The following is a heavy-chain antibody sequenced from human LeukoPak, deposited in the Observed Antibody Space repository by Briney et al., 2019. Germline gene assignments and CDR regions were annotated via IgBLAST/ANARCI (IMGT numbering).Heavy chain of an antibody. CDR1: GGSISSYY. V-gene: IGHV4-59*08. CDR3: ARQGDSGRSYDY. J-gene: IGHJ4*02. Sequence: SETLSLTCTVSGGSISSYYWSWIGQPPGKGLQWIGHIYYSGSTNYNPSLKSRVTISLYTSKNQFSLNLRSVTAADTAVYFCARQGDSGRSYDYWGQGTLVTVSS. D-gene: IGHD3-22*01. CDR2: IYYSGST.